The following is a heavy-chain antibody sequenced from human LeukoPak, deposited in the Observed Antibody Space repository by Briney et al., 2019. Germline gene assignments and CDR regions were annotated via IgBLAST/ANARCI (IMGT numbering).Heavy chain of an antibody. CDR1: GFTFSSYG. Sequence: HPGRSLRLSCAASGFTFSSYGMHWVRQAPGKGLEWVAVISYDGSNKYYADSVKSRFTISRDNSKNTLYLQMNSLRAEDTAVYYCAKDGLNYYDSSGYSAGDDYWGQGTLVTVSS. CDR2: ISYDGSNK. CDR3: AKDGLNYYDSSGYSAGDDY. V-gene: IGHV3-30*18. J-gene: IGHJ4*02. D-gene: IGHD3-22*01.